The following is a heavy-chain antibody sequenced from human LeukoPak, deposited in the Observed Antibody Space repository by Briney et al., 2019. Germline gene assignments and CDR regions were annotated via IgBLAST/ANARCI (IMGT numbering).Heavy chain of an antibody. J-gene: IGHJ3*02. D-gene: IGHD1-14*01. V-gene: IGHV1-69*13. Sequence: ASVKVSCKASGGTFSSYANSWVRQAPGQGLEWMGGIIPIFGTANCAQKFQGRVTITADESTSTAYMELSSLRSEDTAVYYCARSGKSNTDAFDIWGQGTMVTVSS. CDR2: IIPIFGTA. CDR1: GGTFSSYA. CDR3: ARSGKSNTDAFDI.